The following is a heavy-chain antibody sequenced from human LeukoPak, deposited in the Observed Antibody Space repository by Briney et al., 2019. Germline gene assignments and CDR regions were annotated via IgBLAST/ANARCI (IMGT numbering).Heavy chain of an antibody. Sequence: SETLSLTCTVSGGSISSSSYYWGWIRQPPGKGLEWIGSIYYSGSTYYNPSLKSRVTISLDTSKNQFSLKLSSVTAADTAVYYCAREYALYYGAGDAFNIWGQGTMVTVSS. V-gene: IGHV4-39*07. D-gene: IGHD3-10*01. J-gene: IGHJ3*02. CDR3: AREYALYYGAGDAFNI. CDR1: GGSISSSSYY. CDR2: IYYSGST.